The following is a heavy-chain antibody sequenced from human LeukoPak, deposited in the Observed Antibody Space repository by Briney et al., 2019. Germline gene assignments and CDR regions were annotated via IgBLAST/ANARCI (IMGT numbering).Heavy chain of an antibody. Sequence: PGGSLRLSCSASGFPFNTYAIHWVRQAPGKGPEYVAGISSNGDNTDFADSAKGRFTISRDNSKSTLFLQMNSQRAEDTAVYFCTRDSALLGVAFDLWGQGTVVTVSS. V-gene: IGHV3-64D*06. J-gene: IGHJ3*01. CDR1: GFPFNTYA. CDR2: ISSNGDNT. CDR3: TRDSALLGVAFDL. D-gene: IGHD2-15*01.